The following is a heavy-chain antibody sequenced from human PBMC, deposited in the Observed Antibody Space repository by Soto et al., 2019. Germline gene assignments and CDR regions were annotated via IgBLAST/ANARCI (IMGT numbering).Heavy chain of an antibody. D-gene: IGHD3-3*01. V-gene: IGHV4-59*01. CDR2: IYYSGST. CDR3: ARIPYYDFWSGYYDYYYYYGMDV. Sequence: LSLTCTVSGGSISSYYWSWIRQPPGKGLEWIGYIYYSGSTNYNPSLKSRVTISVDTSKNQFSLKLSSVTAADTAVYYCARIPYYDFWSGYYDYYYYYGMDVWGQGTTVTVSS. J-gene: IGHJ6*02. CDR1: GGSISSYY.